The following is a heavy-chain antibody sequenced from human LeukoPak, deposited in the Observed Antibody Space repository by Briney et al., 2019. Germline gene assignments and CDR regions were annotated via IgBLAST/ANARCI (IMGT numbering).Heavy chain of an antibody. Sequence: ASVKVSCKASGYTFTTYTISWVRQAPGQGLEWMGWISTSNGNTNYAQKLQGSVTMPTDTSTSTAYMELRSLRSDDTAVYYCAREEGAPIAAANIWGLGTMVTVSS. J-gene: IGHJ3*02. CDR1: GYTFTTYT. CDR2: ISTSNGNT. V-gene: IGHV1-18*01. CDR3: AREEGAPIAAANI. D-gene: IGHD6-13*01.